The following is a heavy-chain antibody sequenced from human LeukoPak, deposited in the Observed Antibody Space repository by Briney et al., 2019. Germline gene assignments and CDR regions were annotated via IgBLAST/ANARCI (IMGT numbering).Heavy chain of an antibody. CDR2: ISYDGSNK. CDR1: GFTFSSYA. D-gene: IGHD3-10*01. V-gene: IGHV3-30*04. J-gene: IGHJ6*02. CDR3: ARDRVGSGSYLIDHYYGMDV. Sequence: PGRSLRLSCEASGFTFSSYAMHWVRQAPGQGLEWVAVISYDGSNKYYADSVKGRFTISRDNSKNTLYLQMNSLRAEDTAVYYCARDRVGSGSYLIDHYYGMDVWGQGTTVTVSS.